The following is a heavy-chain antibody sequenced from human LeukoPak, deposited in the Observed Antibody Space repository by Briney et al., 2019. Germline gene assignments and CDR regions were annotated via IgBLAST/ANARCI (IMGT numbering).Heavy chain of an antibody. CDR1: GGSIGSGSNH. Sequence: SETLSLTCTVSGGSIGSGSNHWSWIRQPAGKGLEWIGRFYSGDTNYNPSLKSRVTISVDTSKNHFSPNLNSMTAADTAVYYCARGDGNYFDYWGQGALVTVSS. V-gene: IGHV4-61*02. D-gene: IGHD1-1*01. J-gene: IGHJ4*02. CDR3: ARGDGNYFDY. CDR2: FYSGDT.